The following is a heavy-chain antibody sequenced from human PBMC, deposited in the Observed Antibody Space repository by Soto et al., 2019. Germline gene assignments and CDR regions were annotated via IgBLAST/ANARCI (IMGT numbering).Heavy chain of an antibody. V-gene: IGHV1-18*01. D-gene: IGHD2-15*01. CDR3: ARVYCSGGSCYSGNNWFDP. CDR1: GYTFTSYG. CDR2: ISAYNGNT. J-gene: IGHJ5*02. Sequence: ASVKVSCKASGYTFTSYGISWVRQAPGQGLEWMGWISAYNGNTNYAQKLQGRVTMTTDTSTSTAYMELRSLRSDDTAVYYCARVYCSGGSCYSGNNWFDPWGQGTLVTVSS.